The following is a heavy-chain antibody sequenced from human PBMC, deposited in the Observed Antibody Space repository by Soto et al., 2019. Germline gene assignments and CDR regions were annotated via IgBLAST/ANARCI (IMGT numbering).Heavy chain of an antibody. D-gene: IGHD3-10*01. V-gene: IGHV2-5*01. CDR3: AHRIIKDPFNV. Sequence: SGPTLVNPTHTLTLTCTFSGFSLSTSGEAVAWIRQPPGKTLEWLGIIYWNDDDRYSPYLEHRLTITKDTSKNQVVLTMTDMDPVDSATYYCAHRIIKDPFNVCGQGTLVTVSS. J-gene: IGHJ3*01. CDR2: IYWNDDD. CDR1: GFSLSTSGEA.